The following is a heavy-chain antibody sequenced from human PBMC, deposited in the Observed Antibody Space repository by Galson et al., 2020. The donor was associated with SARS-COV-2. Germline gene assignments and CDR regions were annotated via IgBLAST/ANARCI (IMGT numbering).Heavy chain of an antibody. Sequence: GGSLRLSCVASGFIVTNNYMSRVRQAQGKGLEWVSVIYAGDGTKYADSVKGRFTISRHNSNNTLYLQMNSLRAEDTAVYYCARGRGYYGSGSYNYGMDVWGQGTTVTVS. CDR1: GFIVTNNY. V-gene: IGHV3-53*04. CDR2: IYAGDGT. D-gene: IGHD3-10*01. J-gene: IGHJ6*02. CDR3: ARGRGYYGSGSYNYGMDV.